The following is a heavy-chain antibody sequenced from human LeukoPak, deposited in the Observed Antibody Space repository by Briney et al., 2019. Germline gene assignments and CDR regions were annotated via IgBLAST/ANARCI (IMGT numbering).Heavy chain of an antibody. CDR1: GFTFSSYA. J-gene: IGHJ4*02. V-gene: IGHV3-23*01. Sequence: GGSLRLSCAASGFTFSSYAMSWVRQAPGKGLEWVSAISGSGGSTYYADSVKGRFTISRDNSKNTLYLQMNSLRAEDTAVYYCAKSLKTYYDILTGYILDYWGQGTLVTVSS. CDR2: ISGSGGST. CDR3: AKSLKTYYDILTGYILDY. D-gene: IGHD3-9*01.